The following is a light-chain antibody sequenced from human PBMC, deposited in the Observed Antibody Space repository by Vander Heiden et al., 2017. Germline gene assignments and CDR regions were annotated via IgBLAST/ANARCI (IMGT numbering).Light chain of an antibody. Sequence: QSALTHPRSVSGSPGPAVTIACTGTSSDVGGYNYVSWYQQHPGKAPKLMIYDVSKRPSGVPDRFSGSKSGNTASLTISGLQAEDEADYYCCSYAGSYPVVFGGGTKLTVL. CDR3: CSYAGSYPVV. CDR1: SSDVGGYNY. J-gene: IGLJ2*01. V-gene: IGLV2-11*01. CDR2: DVS.